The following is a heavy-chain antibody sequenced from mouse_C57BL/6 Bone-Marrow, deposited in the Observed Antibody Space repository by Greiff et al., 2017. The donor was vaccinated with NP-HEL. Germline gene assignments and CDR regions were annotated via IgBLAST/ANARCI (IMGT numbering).Heavy chain of an antibody. J-gene: IGHJ3*01. CDR1: GYTFTSYG. CDR3: ASSHYYGSSLFAY. CDR2: IYPRSGNT. Sequence: VQLKESGAELARPGASVKLSCKASGYTFTSYGISWVKQRPGQGLEWIGKIYPRSGNTYYNEKFKGKAPLTADKSSSPAYMDLRSLRSEDSAVYFCASSHYYGSSLFAYWGQGTLVTVSA. V-gene: IGHV1-81*01. D-gene: IGHD1-1*01.